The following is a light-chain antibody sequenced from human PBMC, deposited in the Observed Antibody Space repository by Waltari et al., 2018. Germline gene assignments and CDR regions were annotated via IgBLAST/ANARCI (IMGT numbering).Light chain of an antibody. Sequence: DIVITQSPLSLPVTPGEPASISCRSSQSLLHRNGNTYLDWYLQKPGQPPQPLNDLCSTRASVVPDRFSGSGSGTYFTLKISRVEAEDVGVYYCMQTLQTPFTFGPGTKVDIK. CDR2: LCS. V-gene: IGKV2-28*01. J-gene: IGKJ3*01. CDR1: QSLLHRNGNTY. CDR3: MQTLQTPFT.